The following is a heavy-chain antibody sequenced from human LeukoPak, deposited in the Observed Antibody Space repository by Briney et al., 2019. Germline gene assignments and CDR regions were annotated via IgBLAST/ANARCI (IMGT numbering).Heavy chain of an antibody. CDR2: IYNSGST. D-gene: IGHD3-3*01. CDR1: GGSISSYY. V-gene: IGHV4-59*01. Sequence: SETLSLTCTVSGGSISSYYWSWIRQPPGKGLEWIGYIYNSGSTNYNPSLKSRVTIPVDTSKNQFSLKLSSVTAADTAVYYCARATPGFNYDFWSGYYTYFDYWGQGTLVTVSS. J-gene: IGHJ4*02. CDR3: ARATPGFNYDFWSGYYTYFDY.